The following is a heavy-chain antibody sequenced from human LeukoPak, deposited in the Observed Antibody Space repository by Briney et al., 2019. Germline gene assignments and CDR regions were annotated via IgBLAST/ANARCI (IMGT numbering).Heavy chain of an antibody. CDR2: IYTSGST. CDR1: GGSISSYY. V-gene: IGHV4-4*07. J-gene: IGHJ4*02. CDR3: AREGISTVTLHYFDY. Sequence: KSSETLSLTCTVSGGSISSYYWSWIRQPAGKGLEWIGRIYTSGSTNYNPSLKSRVTMSVDTSKNQFSLKLSSVTAADTAVYYCAREGISTVTLHYFDYWGQGTLVTVSS. D-gene: IGHD4-17*01.